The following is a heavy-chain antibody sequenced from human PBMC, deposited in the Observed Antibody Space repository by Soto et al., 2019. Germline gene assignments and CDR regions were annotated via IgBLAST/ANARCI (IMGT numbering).Heavy chain of an antibody. CDR3: AREAGVRYPFDP. CDR1: GASMTNYY. J-gene: IGHJ5*02. CDR2: IYYTGGT. Sequence: PSETLSLTCTVSGASMTNYYWSWIRQPPGKGLEWIGYIYYTGGTGYNPSLTSRVTISVDTSKNQFSLKLTSVTAADTAMYYCAREAGVRYPFDPWGQGTPVTVSS. V-gene: IGHV4-59*01. D-gene: IGHD3-9*01.